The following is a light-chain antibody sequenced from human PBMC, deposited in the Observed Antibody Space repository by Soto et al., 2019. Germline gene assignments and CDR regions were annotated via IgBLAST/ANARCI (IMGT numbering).Light chain of an antibody. J-gene: IGKJ2*01. CDR1: QSINTW. Sequence: DIHMTQSPSTLSASVGDRVTITCRASQSINTWLAWYQQKPGKAPNLLIYDASSLKSGVPSRFSGSGSGTEFTLTISNLQPDDFATYHCQQYHVHDLYTFGQGTKLEIK. CDR3: QQYHVHDLYT. CDR2: DAS. V-gene: IGKV1-5*01.